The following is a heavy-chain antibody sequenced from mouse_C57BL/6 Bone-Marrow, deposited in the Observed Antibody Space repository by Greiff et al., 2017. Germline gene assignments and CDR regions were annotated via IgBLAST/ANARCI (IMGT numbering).Heavy chain of an antibody. J-gene: IGHJ4*01. CDR2: IYPRSGNT. D-gene: IGHD2-5*01. CDR1: GYTFTSYG. Sequence: QVQLQQSGAELARPGASVKLSCKASGYTFTSYGISWVKQRTGQGLEWIGEIYPRSGNTYYNEKFKGKATLTADKSSSTAYMELRSLTSEDSAVYFCARRGPYYSNYDAMDDWGQGTSVTVSS. V-gene: IGHV1-81*01. CDR3: ARRGPYYSNYDAMDD.